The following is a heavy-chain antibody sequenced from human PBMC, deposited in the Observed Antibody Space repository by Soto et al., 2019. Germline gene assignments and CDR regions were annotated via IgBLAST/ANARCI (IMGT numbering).Heavy chain of an antibody. CDR3: NRHWADY. D-gene: IGHD3-16*01. J-gene: IGHJ4*02. V-gene: IGHV3-73*01. CDR2: IRSKPNNYAT. CDR1: GFTFSGSA. Sequence: EVQLVESGGGWVQPGGSLKLSCAASGFTFSGSAMHWVRQASGKGLEWVGRIRSKPNNYATSYAASVEGRFTISRDDSTNTAYLQMSSLKTEDTAVYYCNRHWADYWCQGTLVTVSS.